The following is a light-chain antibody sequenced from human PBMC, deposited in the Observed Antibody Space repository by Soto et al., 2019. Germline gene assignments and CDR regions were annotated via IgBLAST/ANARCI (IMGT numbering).Light chain of an antibody. CDR3: ASYTVSHTRV. CDR2: EVN. J-gene: IGLJ3*02. Sequence: QSALTQPASVSGSPGQSITISCTGSNSDVGAYNYVSWYQQHPGKAPKLIIYEVNNRPSGVSYRFSGSKSGNTASLTISGLQAEDEAYYYCASYTVSHTRVFGGGTKLTVL. V-gene: IGLV2-14*01. CDR1: NSDVGAYNY.